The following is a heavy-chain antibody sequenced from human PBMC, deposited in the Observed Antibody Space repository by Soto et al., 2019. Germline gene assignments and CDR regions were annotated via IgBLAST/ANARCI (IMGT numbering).Heavy chain of an antibody. Sequence: ASVKVSCKASGYTFTSYYMHWVRQAPGQGLEWMGIINPSGGSTSYAQKFQGRVTMTRDTSTSTVYMELSSLRSEDMAVYYCARGAPKNWGYYYMDVWGKGTTVTVSS. V-gene: IGHV1-46*01. CDR2: INPSGGST. CDR1: GYTFTSYY. CDR3: ARGAPKNWGYYYMDV. D-gene: IGHD7-27*01. J-gene: IGHJ6*03.